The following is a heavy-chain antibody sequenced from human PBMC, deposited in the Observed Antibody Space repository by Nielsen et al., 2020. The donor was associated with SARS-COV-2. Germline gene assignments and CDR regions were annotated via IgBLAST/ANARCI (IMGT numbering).Heavy chain of an antibody. D-gene: IGHD1-26*01. CDR2: ISGSSSYI. Sequence: GGSLRLSCTASGFTFSSYSMNWVRQAPGKGLEWVSSISGSSSYIYYADSVKGRFTISRDNAKNSLYLQMNSLSAEDTAVYYCAKDLGGSYGGIDYWGQGTLVTVSS. CDR1: GFTFSSYS. J-gene: IGHJ4*02. CDR3: AKDLGGSYGGIDY. V-gene: IGHV3-21*01.